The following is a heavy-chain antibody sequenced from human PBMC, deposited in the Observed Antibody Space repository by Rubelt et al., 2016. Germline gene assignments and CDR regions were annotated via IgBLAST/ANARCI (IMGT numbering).Heavy chain of an antibody. CDR1: GGSFSGYY. D-gene: IGHD6-6*01. Sequence: QVVLRQWGAGLLKPSETLSLTCAVSGGSFSGYYWTWLRQAPGKELEWIAEINHSGSSNYGPSVHSRATISADTSKNQFSLNLNSMTGADTAVYYCARALSASAGWFDSWDQGVRVTVSS. V-gene: IGHV4-34*01. CDR3: ARALSASAGWFDS. CDR2: INHSGSS. J-gene: IGHJ5*01.